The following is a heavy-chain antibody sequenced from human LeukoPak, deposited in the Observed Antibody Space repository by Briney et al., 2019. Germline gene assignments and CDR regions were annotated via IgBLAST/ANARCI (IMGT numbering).Heavy chain of an antibody. J-gene: IGHJ6*03. CDR3: ARAPDYGDYYYYYMDV. CDR2: INPSGGST. V-gene: IGHV1-46*01. D-gene: IGHD4-17*01. Sequence: ASVKVSCKASGYTFTSYYMHWVRQAPGQGLEWMGIINPSGGSTSYAQKFQGRVTMTRDTSTSTVYMELSSLRSEDKAVYYCARAPDYGDYYYYYMDVWGKGTTVTVSS. CDR1: GYTFTSYY.